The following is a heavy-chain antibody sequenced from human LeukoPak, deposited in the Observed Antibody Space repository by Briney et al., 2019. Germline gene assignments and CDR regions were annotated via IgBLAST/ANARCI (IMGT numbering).Heavy chain of an antibody. CDR1: GGSFSGYY. V-gene: IGHV4-34*01. Sequence: SGTLSLTCAVYGGSFSGYYWSWIRQPPGKGLEWIGEINHSGSTNYNPSLKSRVTISVDTSKNQFSLKLSSVTAADTAVYYCAREIVVVPAARVGYYGMDVWGQGTTVTVSS. D-gene: IGHD2-2*01. CDR2: INHSGST. J-gene: IGHJ6*02. CDR3: AREIVVVPAARVGYYGMDV.